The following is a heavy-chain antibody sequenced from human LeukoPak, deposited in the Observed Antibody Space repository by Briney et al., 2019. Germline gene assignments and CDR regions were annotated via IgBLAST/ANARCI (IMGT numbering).Heavy chain of an antibody. CDR3: AKGGYDYIEIGYFDY. J-gene: IGHJ4*02. Sequence: GGSLRLSCAASGFTLSNYAMNWVRQAPGKGLEWVSVVIGSSGSTDYADSVKGRFTIPRDNSKNTLYLEMNSLRAEDTAIYYCAKGGYDYIEIGYFDYWGQGTLVTVSS. CDR1: GFTLSNYA. D-gene: IGHD5-12*01. V-gene: IGHV3-23*01. CDR2: VIGSSGST.